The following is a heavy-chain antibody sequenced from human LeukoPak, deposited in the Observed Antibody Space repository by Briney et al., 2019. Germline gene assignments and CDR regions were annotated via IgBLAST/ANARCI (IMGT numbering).Heavy chain of an antibody. D-gene: IGHD6-13*01. V-gene: IGHV4-61*02. CDR1: GGSISSGAYY. CDR2: IYTSGST. J-gene: IGHJ4*02. CDR3: ASEGIAAAGTFDY. Sequence: PSQTLSLTCTVSGGSISSGAYYWSWIRQSAGKGLEWIGRIYTSGSTNYNPSLKSRVTISVDPSKNQFSLKLTSVTAADTAVYYCASEGIAAAGTFDYWGQGTLVTVS.